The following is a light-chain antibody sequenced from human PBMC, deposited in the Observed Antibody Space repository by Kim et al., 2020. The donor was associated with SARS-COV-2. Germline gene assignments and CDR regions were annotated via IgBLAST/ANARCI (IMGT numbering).Light chain of an antibody. CDR2: YVG. V-gene: IGLV3-21*04. J-gene: IGLJ2*01. CDR3: QVWDSSSDHVV. CDR1: NHGTKR. Sequence: PGRTARISCGGGNHGTKRVHWYQQKPGQAPVLVIYYVGARPSGIPARFSASNSGDTDTLTIDTVEAGDEADYYCQVWDSSSDHVVFGGGTQLTVL.